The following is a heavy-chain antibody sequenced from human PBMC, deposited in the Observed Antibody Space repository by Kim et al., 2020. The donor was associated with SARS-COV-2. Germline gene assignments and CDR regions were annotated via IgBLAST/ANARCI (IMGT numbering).Heavy chain of an antibody. D-gene: IGHD6-19*01. J-gene: IGHJ4*02. Sequence: VKGRFTISRDNSKNTLYLQMNSLRAEDTAVYYCAKSRHYGIAVAGHYFDYWGQGTLVTVSS. CDR3: AKSRHYGIAVAGHYFDY. V-gene: IGHV3-23*01.